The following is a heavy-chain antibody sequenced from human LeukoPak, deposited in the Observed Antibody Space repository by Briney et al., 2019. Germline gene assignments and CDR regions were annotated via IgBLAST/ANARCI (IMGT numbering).Heavy chain of an antibody. D-gene: IGHD3-9*01. CDR2: INHSGST. V-gene: IGHV4-34*01. CDR3: AREILTGRDAFDI. J-gene: IGHJ3*02. CDR1: GGSFSGYY. Sequence: SETLSLTCAVYGGSFSGYYWSWIRQPPGKGLEWIAEINHSGSTNYNPSLKSRVTISVDTSKNQFSLKLSSVTAADTAVYYCAREILTGRDAFDIWGQGTMVTVSS.